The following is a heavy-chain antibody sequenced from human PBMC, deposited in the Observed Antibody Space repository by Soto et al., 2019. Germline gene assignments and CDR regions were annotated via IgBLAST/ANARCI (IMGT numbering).Heavy chain of an antibody. CDR2: INPNSGGT. Sequence: QVQLVQSGAEVKKPGASVKVSCKASGYTFTGYYMHWVRQAPGQGLEWMGWINPNSGGTNYAQKFQGWVTMTRDTPISTAYRELGRLRSDDTAVYYCAREPPFTYWYFALWGRGPLVTVSS. V-gene: IGHV1-2*04. J-gene: IGHJ2*01. D-gene: IGHD3-16*01. CDR3: AREPPFTYWYFAL. CDR1: GYTFTGYY.